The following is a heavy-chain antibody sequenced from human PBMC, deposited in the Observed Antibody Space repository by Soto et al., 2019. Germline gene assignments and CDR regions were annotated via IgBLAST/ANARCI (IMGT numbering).Heavy chain of an antibody. CDR2: ISAYNGNT. D-gene: IGHD6-13*01. CDR3: ARAQSSTYYFDY. V-gene: IGHV1-18*01. J-gene: IGHJ4*02. Sequence: QVQLVQSGAEVKKPGASVKVSCKASGYTFTSYGISWVRQAPGQGLEWMGWISAYNGNTNYAQKLQGRVTMTTDTATSTVYVELRSLRSDDTAVYYCARAQSSTYYFDYWGQGTLVTVSS. CDR1: GYTFTSYG.